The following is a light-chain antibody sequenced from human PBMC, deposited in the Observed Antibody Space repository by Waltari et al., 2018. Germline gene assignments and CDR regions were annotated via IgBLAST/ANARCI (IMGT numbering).Light chain of an antibody. J-gene: IGKJ1*01. V-gene: IGKV1-5*03. Sequence: DIQLTQSPSTLSASVGDRVTITCWASESVSHWLAWHQQRPGKAPRLLIFKASYLEGGVSQRFSGSGSETEFTLTISGLQPDDFATYYCQQYNTYPWTFGQGTKVEIK. CDR2: KAS. CDR1: ESVSHW. CDR3: QQYNTYPWT.